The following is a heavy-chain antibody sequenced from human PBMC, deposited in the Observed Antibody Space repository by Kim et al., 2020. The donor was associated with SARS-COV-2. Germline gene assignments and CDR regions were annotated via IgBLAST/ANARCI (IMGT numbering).Heavy chain of an antibody. CDR2: MNPNSGNT. CDR3: ARGRSSGYDYWSTSYYYYGMDV. V-gene: IGHV1-8*01. D-gene: IGHD5-12*01. Sequence: DSVKVSCKASGYTFTSYDINWVRQATGQGLEWMGWMNPNSGNTGYAQKFQGRVTMTRNTSISTAYMELSSLRSEDTAVYYCARGRSSGYDYWSTSYYYYGMDVWGQGTTVTVSS. CDR1: GYTFTSYD. J-gene: IGHJ6*02.